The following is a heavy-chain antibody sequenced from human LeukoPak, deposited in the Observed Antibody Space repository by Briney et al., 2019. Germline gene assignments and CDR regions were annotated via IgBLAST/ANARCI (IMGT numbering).Heavy chain of an antibody. D-gene: IGHD1-1*01. Sequence: SETLSPTCTVSGYSISSGYYWGWIRQPPGKGLEWIGSIYHSGNTYYNPSLKSRVTISVDTSKNQFSLKLRSVTAADTAVYYCARVDWNTDYWGQGTLVTVSS. J-gene: IGHJ4*02. V-gene: IGHV4-38-2*02. CDR2: IYHSGNT. CDR3: ARVDWNTDY. CDR1: GYSISSGYY.